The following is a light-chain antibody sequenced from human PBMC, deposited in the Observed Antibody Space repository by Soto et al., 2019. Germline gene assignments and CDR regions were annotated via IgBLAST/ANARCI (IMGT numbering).Light chain of an antibody. Sequence: QSVLTQPTSVTAASGQRVTISCTGSSSNIGAGYDVHWYQQLPGTAPKLLIYGNSNRPSGVPDRFSGSKSGTSASLAITGLQAEDEADYYCQSYDSSLSVLFGGGTKLTV. J-gene: IGLJ2*01. CDR1: SSNIGAGYD. CDR3: QSYDSSLSVL. CDR2: GNS. V-gene: IGLV1-40*01.